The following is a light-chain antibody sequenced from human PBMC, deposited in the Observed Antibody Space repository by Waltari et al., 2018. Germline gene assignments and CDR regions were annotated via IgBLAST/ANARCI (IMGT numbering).Light chain of an antibody. CDR1: QDISTS. J-gene: IGKJ4*01. CDR3: QQSRSFPLT. V-gene: IGKV6-21*01. Sequence: VLTQSPAFQSLTPKEIVTFTCRASQDISTSLHWYQQKPDQSPKLLIKYASESFSGVPSRFSGSGSGTHFTLTINSLEAEDAATYYCQQSRSFPLTFGGGTKVEIK. CDR2: YAS.